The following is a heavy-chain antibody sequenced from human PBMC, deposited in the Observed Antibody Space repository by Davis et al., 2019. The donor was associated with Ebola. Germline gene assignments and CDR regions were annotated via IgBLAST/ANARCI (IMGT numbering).Heavy chain of an antibody. Sequence: GVSLKISCAASGFTFSSYAMSWVRQAPGKGLEWVSTISGSGGSTYYADSVKGRFTISRDNSKNTLYLQMNSLRAEDTAVYYCVTYTRAWGQGTMVTVSP. D-gene: IGHD2-2*02. V-gene: IGHV3-23*01. CDR1: GFTFSSYA. CDR2: ISGSGGST. J-gene: IGHJ3*01. CDR3: VTYTRA.